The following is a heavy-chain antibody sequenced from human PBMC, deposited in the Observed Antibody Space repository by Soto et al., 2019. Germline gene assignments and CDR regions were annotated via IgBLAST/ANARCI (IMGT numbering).Heavy chain of an antibody. J-gene: IGHJ6*02. V-gene: IGHV3-23*01. CDR1: GFTFSDYA. Sequence: EVQFLESGGGLVQPGGSLRLSCAASGFTFSDYAMNWVRQAPGKGLEWVSGISGFGTNTYYADSVKGRFTISRDNSKSTLHLQMNSLRAEDTAIYYCVKAFDNGHYCQHGLDVWGQGTTVSVS. CDR3: VKAFDNGHYCQHGLDV. CDR2: ISGFGTNT. D-gene: IGHD4-17*01.